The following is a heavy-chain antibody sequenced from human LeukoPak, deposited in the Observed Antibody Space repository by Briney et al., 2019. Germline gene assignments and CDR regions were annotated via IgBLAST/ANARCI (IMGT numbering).Heavy chain of an antibody. Sequence: GASVKVSCKTSGYIFTSYGITWVRQAPGQGLEWMGWVSGFNHKTNYAQNLQGRVTMTTDTSTNTAYMELKSLRSDDTAVYYCARGRTLSYLPTDYWGQGTLVTVSS. CDR3: ARGRTLSYLPTDY. CDR1: GYIFTSYG. V-gene: IGHV1-18*01. D-gene: IGHD1-14*01. J-gene: IGHJ4*02. CDR2: VSGFNHKT.